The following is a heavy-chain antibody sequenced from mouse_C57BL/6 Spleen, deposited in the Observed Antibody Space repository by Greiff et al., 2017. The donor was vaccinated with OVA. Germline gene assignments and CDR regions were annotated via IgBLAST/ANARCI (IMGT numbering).Heavy chain of an antibody. CDR2: IDPSDSYT. D-gene: IGHD1-2*01. CDR1: GYTFTSYW. CDR3: ARGITTAPFDY. V-gene: IGHV1-59*01. J-gene: IGHJ2*01. Sequence: QVQLQQPGAELVRPGTSVKLSCKASGYTFTSYWMHWVKQRPGQGLEWIGVIDPSDSYTNYNQKFKGKATLTVDTSSSTAYMQLSSLTSEDSAVYYCARGITTAPFDYWGQGTTLTVSS.